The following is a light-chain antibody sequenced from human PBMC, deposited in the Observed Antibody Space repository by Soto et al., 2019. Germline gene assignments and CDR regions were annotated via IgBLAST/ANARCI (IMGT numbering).Light chain of an antibody. CDR1: SSDVSGYSY. Sequence: QSVLAQPASVSGSPGQSRTISCTGTSSDVSGYSYVYWYQQHPGKAPKLMIYEVSKRPSGVSNRFSGSKSGNTASLTISGLQAEDEADYYCSSYTSSSTYGYGTSPNVTVL. CDR3: SSYTSSSTYG. CDR2: EVS. J-gene: IGLJ1*01. V-gene: IGLV2-14*01.